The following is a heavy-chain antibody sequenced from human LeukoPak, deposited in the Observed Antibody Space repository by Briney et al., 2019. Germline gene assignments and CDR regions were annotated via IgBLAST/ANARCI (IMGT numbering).Heavy chain of an antibody. CDR1: GYTFTSYG. V-gene: IGHV1-18*01. D-gene: IGHD3-10*01. Sequence: GASVTVSCKASGYTFTSYGISWVRQAPGQGLEWMGWISAYNGNTNYAQKLQGRVTMTTDTSTSTAYMELRSLRSDDTAVYYCARDVVGSGLRYGMDVWGQGTTVTVSS. J-gene: IGHJ6*02. CDR3: ARDVVGSGLRYGMDV. CDR2: ISAYNGNT.